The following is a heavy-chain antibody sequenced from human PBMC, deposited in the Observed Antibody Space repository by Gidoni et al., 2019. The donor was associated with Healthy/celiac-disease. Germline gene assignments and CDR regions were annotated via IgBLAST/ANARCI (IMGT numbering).Heavy chain of an antibody. CDR3: ARAPIAVAGTYYYYGMDV. D-gene: IGHD6-19*01. J-gene: IGHJ6*02. V-gene: IGHV3-30*04. Sequence: QVQLVESGGGVVQPGRSLRLSCAASGFTFSSYAMHWVRQAPGKGLEWVAVISYDGSNKYYADSVKGRFTISRDNSKNTLYLQMNSLRAEDTAVYYCARAPIAVAGTYYYYGMDVWGQGTTVTVSS. CDR1: GFTFSSYA. CDR2: ISYDGSNK.